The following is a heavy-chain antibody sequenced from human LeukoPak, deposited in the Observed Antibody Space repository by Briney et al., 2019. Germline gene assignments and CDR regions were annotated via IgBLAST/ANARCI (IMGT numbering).Heavy chain of an antibody. D-gene: IGHD6-19*01. Sequence: GGSLRLSCAASGFTFSSYSMNWVRQAPGKGLEWVSYISSSSSTIYYADSVKGRFTISRDNAKNSLYLQMNSLRDEDTAVYYCARDHSSDWLGYFDYWGQGTLVTVSS. CDR3: ARDHSSDWLGYFDY. V-gene: IGHV3-48*02. CDR2: ISSSSSTI. J-gene: IGHJ4*02. CDR1: GFTFSSYS.